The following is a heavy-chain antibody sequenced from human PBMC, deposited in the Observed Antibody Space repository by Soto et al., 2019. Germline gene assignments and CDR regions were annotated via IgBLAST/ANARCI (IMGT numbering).Heavy chain of an antibody. D-gene: IGHD1-7*01. CDR3: AHRLTLNTDWNYGRFDY. Sequence: QITLKESGPTLVKPTQTLTLTCTFSGFSLTTTGVGVGWIRQPPGKALEWLALIYWDDDKRYSPSLTSRLTITKDTSKNHVVLTITNMDPVDTATYYCAHRLTLNTDWNYGRFDYWGQGTLVTVSS. J-gene: IGHJ4*02. V-gene: IGHV2-5*02. CDR1: GFSLTTTGVG. CDR2: IYWDDDK.